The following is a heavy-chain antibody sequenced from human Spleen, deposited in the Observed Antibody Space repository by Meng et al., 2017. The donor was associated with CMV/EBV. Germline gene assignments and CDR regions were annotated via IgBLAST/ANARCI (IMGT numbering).Heavy chain of an antibody. CDR1: GYTFTDYG. Sequence: KASGYTFTDYGITWVRQAPGQGLEWMGWINTYHGNTDYAQNFHGRVTMTTDTSTGTAYMELRSLTYDDTAVYYCAKDRLGLGDAFDIWGQGALVTVSS. V-gene: IGHV1-18*01. CDR3: AKDRLGLGDAFDI. CDR2: INTYHGNT. D-gene: IGHD1-26*01. J-gene: IGHJ3*02.